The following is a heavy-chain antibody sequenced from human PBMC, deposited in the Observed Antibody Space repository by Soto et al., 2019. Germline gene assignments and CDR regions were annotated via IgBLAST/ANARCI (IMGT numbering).Heavy chain of an antibody. V-gene: IGHV5-51*01. CDR1: GHIFSNYW. D-gene: IGHD3-22*01. J-gene: IGHJ4*02. CDR2: IYPGDSDT. Sequence: PGESLKLSCTGSGHIFSNYWIGWVRQMPGKGLEWMGIIYPGDSDTRYSPSFQGQVTITVDKSINTAYLQWSRLKASDTAIYYCARQRLWGTSGYYYFENWGQGTLVTV. CDR3: ARQRLWGTSGYYYFEN.